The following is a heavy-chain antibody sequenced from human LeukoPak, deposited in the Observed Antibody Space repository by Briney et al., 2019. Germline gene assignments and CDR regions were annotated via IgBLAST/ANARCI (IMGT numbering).Heavy chain of an antibody. Sequence: GGSLRLSCAASGFTFSSYSMNRVRQAPGKGPEWVSYISSSSSSTKYYADSVKGRFTISRDNAKNSLYLQMKSLRDEDTAVYYCARDYIGFDYWGQGTLVTVSS. CDR3: ARDYIGFDY. CDR2: ISSSSSSTK. J-gene: IGHJ4*02. V-gene: IGHV3-48*02. CDR1: GFTFSSYS.